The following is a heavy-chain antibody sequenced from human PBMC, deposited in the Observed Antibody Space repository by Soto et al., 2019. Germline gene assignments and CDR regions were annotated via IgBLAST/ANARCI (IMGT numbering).Heavy chain of an antibody. Sequence: QVHLQQWGAGLLKPSETLSLTCAVYGGSVNGYYWNWIRQPPGKGLEWIGEINHTGGTHYNPSRKSRVTMSVDTSKNQFSRGLSSVTAADTAIYYWATRITGFGLLIPPFDPWGQGTQVTVSS. CDR2: INHTGGT. CDR3: ATRITGFGLLIPPFDP. CDR1: GGSVNGYY. V-gene: IGHV4-34*02. D-gene: IGHD3-3*01. J-gene: IGHJ5*02.